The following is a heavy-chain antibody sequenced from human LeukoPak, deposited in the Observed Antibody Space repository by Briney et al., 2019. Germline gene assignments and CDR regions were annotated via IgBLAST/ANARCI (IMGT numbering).Heavy chain of an antibody. Sequence: GGSLRLSCAASGFTFSNYWMHWVRQVPGKGLVWVSRINDDGSATFYADSVKGRFTISRDNSKNTLYLQMNSLRAEDTAVYYCARDGSYSSSWYFDYWGQGTLVTVSS. CDR2: INDDGSAT. V-gene: IGHV3-74*01. D-gene: IGHD6-13*01. CDR1: GFTFSNYW. CDR3: ARDGSYSSSWYFDY. J-gene: IGHJ4*02.